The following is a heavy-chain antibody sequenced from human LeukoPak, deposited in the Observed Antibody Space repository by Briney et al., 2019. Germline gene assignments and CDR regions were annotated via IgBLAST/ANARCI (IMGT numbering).Heavy chain of an antibody. J-gene: IGHJ5*02. Sequence: GGSLRLSCAASGFTFSSYAMSWVRQAPGKGLEWVSAISGSGGSTYYADSVKGRFTISRDNSKNTLYLQMNSLRAEDTAVYYCAKDVLAYGSGNGRWFDPWGQGTLVTVSS. CDR2: ISGSGGST. V-gene: IGHV3-23*01. D-gene: IGHD3-10*01. CDR1: GFTFSSYA. CDR3: AKDVLAYGSGNGRWFDP.